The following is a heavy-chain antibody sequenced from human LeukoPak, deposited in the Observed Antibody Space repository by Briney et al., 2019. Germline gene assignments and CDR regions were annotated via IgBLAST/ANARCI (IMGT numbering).Heavy chain of an antibody. Sequence: SETLSLTCTVSGGSISSYYWSWIRQPARKGLEWVGRFYTSGSTNYNPSLKGRATISVDKSNNQFSLRLRSVTAADTAVYYCARDPYYYDSSDYLLYDYMDVWGKGITVTVSS. V-gene: IGHV4-4*07. CDR3: ARDPYYYDSSDYLLYDYMDV. J-gene: IGHJ6*03. D-gene: IGHD3-22*01. CDR2: FYTSGST. CDR1: GGSISSYY.